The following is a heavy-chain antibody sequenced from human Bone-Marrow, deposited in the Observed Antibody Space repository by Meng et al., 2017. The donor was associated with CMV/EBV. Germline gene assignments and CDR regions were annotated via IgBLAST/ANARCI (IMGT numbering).Heavy chain of an antibody. D-gene: IGHD3-16*01. V-gene: IGHV3-66*02. Sequence: GESLKISCAASGFTVITTYMSWVRQAPGKGLEWVSPIYSGGGIHYADSVKGRFTISRDNFTNTLYLQMRSLRPEDTAVYYCARDRGRYFDNWGQGTRVTGYS. J-gene: IGHJ4*02. CDR2: IYSGGGI. CDR1: GFTVITTY. CDR3: ARDRGRYFDN.